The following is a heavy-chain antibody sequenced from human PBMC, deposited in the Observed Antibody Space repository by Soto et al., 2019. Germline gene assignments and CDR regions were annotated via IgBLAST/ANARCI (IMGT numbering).Heavy chain of an antibody. D-gene: IGHD2-21*01. CDR3: ARGPPFFGDDFDY. CDR2: MNPNSGNT. Sequence: ASVKVSFKASGYTFTSYDINWVRQATGQGLEWMGWMNPNSGNTGYAQKFQGRVTMTRNTSISTAYMELSSLRSEDTAVYYCARGPPFFGDDFDYWGQGTLVTVSS. V-gene: IGHV1-8*01. CDR1: GYTFTSYD. J-gene: IGHJ4*02.